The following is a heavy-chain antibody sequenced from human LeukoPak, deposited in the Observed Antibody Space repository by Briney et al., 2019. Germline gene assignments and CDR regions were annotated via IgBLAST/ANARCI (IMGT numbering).Heavy chain of an antibody. CDR1: GGSLSGFY. Sequence: PSETLSLTCTVSGGSLSGFYWSWIRQPPGKGLEWIGYIYNSGSTDYNPSLKSRVTISEDTSNNQFSLKLNFVTAADTAVYCCARASPNWNPPDYWGQGTLVTVSS. CDR3: ARASPNWNPPDY. J-gene: IGHJ4*02. CDR2: IYNSGST. V-gene: IGHV4-59*08. D-gene: IGHD1-1*01.